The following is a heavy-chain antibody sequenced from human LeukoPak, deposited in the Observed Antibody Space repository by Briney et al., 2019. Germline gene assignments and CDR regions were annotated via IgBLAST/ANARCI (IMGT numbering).Heavy chain of an antibody. D-gene: IGHD2-2*01. Sequence: GASVKVSCKASGYTFTSYGISWVRQAPGQGLEWMGWINPNSGGTNYAQKFQGRVTMTRDTSISTAYMELSRLRSDDTAVYYCTLWDIVVVPAANEDYYYYGMDVWGQGTTVTVSS. J-gene: IGHJ6*02. V-gene: IGHV1-2*02. CDR1: GYTFTSYG. CDR2: INPNSGGT. CDR3: TLWDIVVVPAANEDYYYYGMDV.